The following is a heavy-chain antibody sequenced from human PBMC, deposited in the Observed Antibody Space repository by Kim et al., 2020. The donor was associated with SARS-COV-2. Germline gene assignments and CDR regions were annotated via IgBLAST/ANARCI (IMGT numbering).Heavy chain of an antibody. V-gene: IGHV3-33*06. Sequence: YADSVKGRFTISRDNSKNTLYLQMNSLRAEDTAVYYCAKDLPAITFGMDVWGQGTTVTVSS. CDR3: AKDLPAITFGMDV. D-gene: IGHD5-12*01. J-gene: IGHJ6*02.